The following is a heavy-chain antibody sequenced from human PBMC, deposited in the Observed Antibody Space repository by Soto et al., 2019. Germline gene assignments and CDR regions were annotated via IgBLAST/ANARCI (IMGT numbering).Heavy chain of an antibody. D-gene: IGHD3-10*01. Sequence: SKTLSLTVAVSRASISSDNWWSWVSQTPGKGLEWIGEIYHTGSTNYNPSLKSRVTISVDKSKNQFSLKVNSVTAADTAVYYCARGRLMVRGIIITPLYYFDYWGQXTLVTVS. V-gene: IGHV4-4*02. J-gene: IGHJ4*02. CDR2: IYHTGST. CDR3: ARGRLMVRGIIITPLYYFDY. CDR1: RASISSDNW.